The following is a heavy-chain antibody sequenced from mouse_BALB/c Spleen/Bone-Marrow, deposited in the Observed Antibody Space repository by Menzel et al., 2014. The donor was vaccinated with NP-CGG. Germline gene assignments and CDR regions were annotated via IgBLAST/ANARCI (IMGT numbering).Heavy chain of an antibody. CDR1: GYTFTSYW. CDR3: AITTVVATGDY. Sequence: QVQLKESGAELVKPGASVKLSCKASGYTFTSYWMHWVKQRPGQGLGWIGEIDPSDSYTNYNQKFKGKVALTVDKSSSTAYMQLSSLTSEDSAVYYCAITTVVATGDYWGQGTTLTVSS. D-gene: IGHD1-1*01. J-gene: IGHJ2*01. CDR2: IDPSDSYT. V-gene: IGHV1-69*02.